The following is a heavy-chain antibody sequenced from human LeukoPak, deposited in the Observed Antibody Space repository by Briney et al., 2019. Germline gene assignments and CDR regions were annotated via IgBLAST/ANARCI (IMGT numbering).Heavy chain of an antibody. J-gene: IGHJ4*02. CDR2: ISYDGSNK. CDR1: GFTFSSYA. D-gene: IGHD3-9*01. Sequence: GGSLRLSCAASGFTFSSYAMHWVRQAPGKGLEWVAVISYDGSNKYYVDSVKGRFTISRDNAKNSLYLQINSLRAEDTAVYYCARVGKYDVLTGTDYWGQGTLVTVSS. V-gene: IGHV3-30-3*01. CDR3: ARVGKYDVLTGTDY.